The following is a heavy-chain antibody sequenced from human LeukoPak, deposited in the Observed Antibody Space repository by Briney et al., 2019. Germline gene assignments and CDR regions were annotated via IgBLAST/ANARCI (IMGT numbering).Heavy chain of an antibody. Sequence: ASVKVSCKASGGTFSSYAISWVRQAPGQGLEWMGGIIPIFGTANYAQKFQGRVTITTDESTSTAYMELSSLRSEDTAVYHCARESPSQPGEWELLSEAFDIWGQGTMVTVSS. CDR2: IIPIFGTA. CDR1: GGTFSSYA. J-gene: IGHJ3*02. D-gene: IGHD1-26*01. V-gene: IGHV1-69*05. CDR3: ARESPSQPGEWELLSEAFDI.